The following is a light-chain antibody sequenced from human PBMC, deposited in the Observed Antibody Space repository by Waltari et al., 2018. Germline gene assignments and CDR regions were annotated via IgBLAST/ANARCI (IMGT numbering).Light chain of an antibody. J-gene: IGKJ1*01. CDR1: QSISSY. V-gene: IGKV1-39*01. Sequence: DIQMTQSPSSLSASVGDRVTITCRASQSISSYLNWYQHKPGKAPKLLIYAASSLQSGVPSRFSGSGSGTDFTLTISSLQPEDIATYYCQKSYSTPRTFGQGTKVEIK. CDR3: QKSYSTPRT. CDR2: AAS.